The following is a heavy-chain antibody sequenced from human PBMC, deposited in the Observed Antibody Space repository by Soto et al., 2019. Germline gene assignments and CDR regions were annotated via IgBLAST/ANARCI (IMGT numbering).Heavy chain of an antibody. J-gene: IGHJ6*03. CDR2: INHSGST. Sequence: SETLSLTCAVYGGSFSGYYWSWIRQPPGKGLEWIGEINHSGSTNCNLSLKSRVTISVDTSKNQFSLKLGSVTAADTAVYYCARGWGYCSGGSCYKDYYYYMDVWGKGTTVTVSS. CDR1: GGSFSGYY. D-gene: IGHD2-15*01. CDR3: ARGWGYCSGGSCYKDYYYYMDV. V-gene: IGHV4-34*01.